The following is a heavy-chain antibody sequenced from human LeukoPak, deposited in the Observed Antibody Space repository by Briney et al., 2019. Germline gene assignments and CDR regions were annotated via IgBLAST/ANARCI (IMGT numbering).Heavy chain of an antibody. V-gene: IGHV3-15*01. D-gene: IGHD4-23*01. Sequence: GGSLRLSCAASGFPFSNAWMSWVRQAPGKGLEWVGRIKTKTDGGTIDYAAPVKGRFTLSRDDSKNTLYLQMNTLKTEDTAVYYCTTMFSGNSHQLDYWGQGTLVTVSS. CDR3: TTMFSGNSHQLDY. CDR2: IKTKTDGGTI. CDR1: GFPFSNAW. J-gene: IGHJ4*02.